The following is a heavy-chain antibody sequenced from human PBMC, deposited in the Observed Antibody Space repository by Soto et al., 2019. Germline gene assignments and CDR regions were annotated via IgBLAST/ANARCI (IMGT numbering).Heavy chain of an antibody. D-gene: IGHD3-22*01. CDR2: IIPIFGTA. CDR1: GGTFSSYA. J-gene: IGHJ4*02. V-gene: IGHV1-69*12. CDR3: ARGEASGSGWAIIDY. Sequence: QVQLVQSGAEVKKPGSSVKVSCKASGGTFSSYAISWVRQAPGQGLEWMGGIIPIFGTANYAQKFQGRATSTADESTSTAYMELSSLRSEDTAVYYCARGEASGSGWAIIDYWGQGTLVTVSS.